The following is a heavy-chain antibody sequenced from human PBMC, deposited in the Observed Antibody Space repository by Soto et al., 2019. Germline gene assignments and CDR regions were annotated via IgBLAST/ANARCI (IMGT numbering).Heavy chain of an antibody. V-gene: IGHV1-8*01. D-gene: IGHD4-17*01. CDR2: MNPNSGNT. CDR3: ARAVWMITVTHDAFDI. Sequence: DSVKVSCKASGYTFTSYDINWVRQATGQGLEWMGWMNPNSGNTGYAQKFQVRVTMTRNTSISTAYMELSSLRSEDTAVYFCARAVWMITVTHDAFDIWGQGTMVTVSS. J-gene: IGHJ3*02. CDR1: GYTFTSYD.